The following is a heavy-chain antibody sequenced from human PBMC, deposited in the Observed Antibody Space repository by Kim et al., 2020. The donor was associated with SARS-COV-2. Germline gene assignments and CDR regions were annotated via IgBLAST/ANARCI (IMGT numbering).Heavy chain of an antibody. J-gene: IGHJ6*02. Sequence: GGSLRLSCAASGFTFSSYSMNWVRQAPGKGLEWVSSISSSSSYIYYADSVKGRFTISRDNAKNSLYLQMNSLRAEDTAVYYCARGYYGSGSYVSYWAYYYGMDVWGQGTTVTVSS. CDR3: ARGYYGSGSYVSYWAYYYGMDV. CDR1: GFTFSSYS. D-gene: IGHD3-10*01. V-gene: IGHV3-21*01. CDR2: ISSSSSYI.